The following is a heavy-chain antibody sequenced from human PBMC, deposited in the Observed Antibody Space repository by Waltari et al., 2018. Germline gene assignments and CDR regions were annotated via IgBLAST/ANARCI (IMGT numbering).Heavy chain of an antibody. J-gene: IGHJ3*02. Sequence: QVQLVQSGAEVKKPGSSVKVSGKASGGTFSTHAVVWVRQAPGQGLEWMGGIITVFGTANIAHNFQDRVTITTDKSASIVYLELTRLTSEDTAMYYCAKGDHGDPPDAFDMWGQGTAVTVSS. V-gene: IGHV1-69*05. CDR2: IITVFGTA. D-gene: IGHD4-17*01. CDR1: GGTFSTHA. CDR3: AKGDHGDPPDAFDM.